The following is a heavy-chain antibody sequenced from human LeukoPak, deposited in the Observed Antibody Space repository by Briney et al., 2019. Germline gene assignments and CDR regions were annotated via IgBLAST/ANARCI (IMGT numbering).Heavy chain of an antibody. CDR2: IIPIFGTA. Sequence: ASVKVSCKASGGTFSSYAISWVRQAPGQGLEWMGGIIPIFGTANYAQKFQGRVTITADESTSTAYMELSSLRSEDTAVYYCARDHIAARPVLGWFDPWGQGTLVTVSS. J-gene: IGHJ5*02. CDR1: GGTFSSYA. D-gene: IGHD6-6*01. CDR3: ARDHIAARPVLGWFDP. V-gene: IGHV1-69*13.